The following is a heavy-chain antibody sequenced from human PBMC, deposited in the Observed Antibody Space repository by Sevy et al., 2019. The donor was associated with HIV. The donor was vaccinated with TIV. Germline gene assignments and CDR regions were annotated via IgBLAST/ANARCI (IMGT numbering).Heavy chain of an antibody. V-gene: IGHV3-7*01. CDR2: IKQGGSER. Sequence: GGSLRVSCAASGFTFSSYWMSWVRQAPGRGLEWVANIKQGGSERNYVDSVMGRFSISRDNAKKSLYLQMNSLRAEDSAVYYCARDTAAGFDYWGQGTLVTVSS. D-gene: IGHD6-13*01. CDR3: ARDTAAGFDY. CDR1: GFTFSSYW. J-gene: IGHJ4*02.